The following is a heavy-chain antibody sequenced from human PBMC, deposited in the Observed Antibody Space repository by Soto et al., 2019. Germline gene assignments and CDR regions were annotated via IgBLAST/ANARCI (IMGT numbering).Heavy chain of an antibody. CDR1: GFTFSSYG. J-gene: IGHJ6*03. D-gene: IGHD7-27*01. CDR3: AKDSGETAPTYYYYYYYMDV. Sequence: GGSLRLSCAASGFTFSSYGMHWVRQAPGKGLEWVAVISYDGSNKYYADSVKGRFTISRDNSKNTLYLQMNSLRAEDTAVYYCAKDSGETAPTYYYYYYYMDVWGKGTTVTVSS. CDR2: ISYDGSNK. V-gene: IGHV3-30*18.